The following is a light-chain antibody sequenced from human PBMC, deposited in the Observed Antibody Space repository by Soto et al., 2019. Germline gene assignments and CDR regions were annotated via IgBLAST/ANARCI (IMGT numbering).Light chain of an antibody. CDR2: GAS. Sequence: EIVLTQSPGTLSLSPGERATLSCRASQTVSGSHLAWYQQKPGQAPRLLIYGASSRATGIPDRFSDSGSGTDFTLTISRLEPEDFAVYYCQQYGTSPWTFGQGTKVEIK. V-gene: IGKV3-20*01. J-gene: IGKJ1*01. CDR3: QQYGTSPWT. CDR1: QTVSGSH.